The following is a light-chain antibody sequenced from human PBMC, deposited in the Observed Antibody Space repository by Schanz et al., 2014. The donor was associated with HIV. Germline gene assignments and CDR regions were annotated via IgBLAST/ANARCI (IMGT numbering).Light chain of an antibody. V-gene: IGLV2-8*01. CDR2: EVT. J-gene: IGLJ2*01. CDR3: SSYAGSNSVV. CDR1: SNDVGGYNY. Sequence: QSVLTQPPSASGSPGQSVTISCTGTSNDVGGYNYVSWYQQYPGKAPKLMIYEVTKRPSGVPDRFSASKSGNTASLTVSGLQVEDEADYYCSSYAGSNSVVFGGGTKLTVL.